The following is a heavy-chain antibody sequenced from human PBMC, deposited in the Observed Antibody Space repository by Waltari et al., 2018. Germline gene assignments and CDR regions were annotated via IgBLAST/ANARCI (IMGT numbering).Heavy chain of an antibody. CDR1: GGSISSSSYY. V-gene: IGHV4-39*01. Sequence: QLQLQESGPGLVKPSETLSLTCTVSGGSISSSSYYWGWIRQPPGKGLEWIGSIYYSGSTYYNPSLKSRVTISVDPSKNQFSLKLSSVTAADTAVYYCARHSTYYYDSSGYPYYFDYWGQGTLVTVSS. J-gene: IGHJ4*02. CDR2: IYYSGST. D-gene: IGHD3-22*01. CDR3: ARHSTYYYDSSGYPYYFDY.